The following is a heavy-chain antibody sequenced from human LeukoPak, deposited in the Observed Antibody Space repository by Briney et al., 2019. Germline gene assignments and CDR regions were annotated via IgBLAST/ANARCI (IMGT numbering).Heavy chain of an antibody. Sequence: PSETLSLTCTVSGGSISSGDYYWSWIRQPPGKGLEWIGYIYYSGSTYYNPSLKSRVTISVDTSKNQFSLKLSSVTAADTAVYYCAREGNYYDSSGYFSFDYWGQGTLVTVSS. V-gene: IGHV4-30-4*01. CDR1: GGSISSGDYY. J-gene: IGHJ4*02. CDR3: AREGNYYDSSGYFSFDY. D-gene: IGHD3-22*01. CDR2: IYYSGST.